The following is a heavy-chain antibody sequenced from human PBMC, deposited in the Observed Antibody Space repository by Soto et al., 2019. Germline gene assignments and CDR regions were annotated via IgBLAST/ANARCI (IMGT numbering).Heavy chain of an antibody. CDR1: GGAFSTYS. CDR2: INHSGST. D-gene: IGHD6-19*01. J-gene: IGHJ5*02. Sequence: QVQLQQWGARLLKPSETLSLTSAVSGGAFSTYSWTWIRQPPRKGLEWIGEINHSGSTNYNPFLNGRVTISVNTPKLQFSLKLSHVTAANTAVYYFARGNIGYSSGWHGHINWFYPWGPGNLVIVSS. CDR3: ARGNIGYSSGWHGHINWFYP. V-gene: IGHV4-34*01.